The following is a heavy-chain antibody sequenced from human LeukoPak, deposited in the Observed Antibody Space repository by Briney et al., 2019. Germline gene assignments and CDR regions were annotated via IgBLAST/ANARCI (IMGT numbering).Heavy chain of an antibody. CDR3: VTSNNDIAAPDY. D-gene: IGHD6-25*01. V-gene: IGHV1-46*01. J-gene: IGHJ4*02. CDR2: INPSGGST. Sequence: ASVKVSCKASGYTFTSYYMHWVRQAPGQGLEWMGIINPSGGSTSYAQKFQGRVTMTRDTSTSTVYMELSSLRSEDTAVYNCVTSNNDIAAPDYWGQGTLVTVSS. CDR1: GYTFTSYY.